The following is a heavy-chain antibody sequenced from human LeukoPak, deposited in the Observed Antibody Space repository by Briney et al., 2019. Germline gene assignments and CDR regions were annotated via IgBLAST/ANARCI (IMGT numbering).Heavy chain of an antibody. CDR2: ISYDGSNK. CDR3: ARGPCSNGVCLGFY. J-gene: IGHJ4*02. V-gene: IGHV3-30*03. Sequence: GGSLRLSCAASGFTFSSYGMHWVRQAPGKGLEWVAVISYDGSNKYYADSVKGRFTISRDNSKNTLYLRMNSLRAEDTAVYYCARGPCSNGVCLGFYWGQGTLVTVSS. CDR1: GFTFSSYG. D-gene: IGHD2-8*01.